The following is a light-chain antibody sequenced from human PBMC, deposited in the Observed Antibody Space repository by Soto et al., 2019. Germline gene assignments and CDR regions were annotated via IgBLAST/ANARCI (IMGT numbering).Light chain of an antibody. CDR1: QSVGTY. Sequence: IVLTQSPATLSLSPGERSTLSCLASQSVGTYVAWYKQKPGLAPRLVIFDSSARPTGIPDRFSGSGSGTDFTLTISRLEPEDFAVYFCQQYGNSPQITFGQGTRLEIK. CDR3: QQYGNSPQIT. J-gene: IGKJ5*01. CDR2: DSS. V-gene: IGKV3D-20*01.